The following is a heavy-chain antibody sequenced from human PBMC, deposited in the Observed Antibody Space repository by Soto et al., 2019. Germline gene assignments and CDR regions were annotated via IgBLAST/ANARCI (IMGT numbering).Heavy chain of an antibody. V-gene: IGHV1-18*01. D-gene: IGHD3-22*01. J-gene: IGHJ3*01. CDR3: ARGYYYDSSGYYFTGDAFDF. CDR2: ISAYSGNT. Sequence: ASVKVSCKASGYTFTSYGISWVRQAPGQGLEWMGWISAYSGNTNYAQKLQGRVTMTTDTSTSTAYMELRSLRSDDTAVYYCARGYYYDSSGYYFTGDAFDFWGQGTMVTVSS. CDR1: GYTFTSYG.